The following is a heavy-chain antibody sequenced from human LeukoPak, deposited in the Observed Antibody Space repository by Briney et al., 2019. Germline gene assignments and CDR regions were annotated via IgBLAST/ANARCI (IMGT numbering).Heavy chain of an antibody. Sequence: ASVKVSCKASGYTFTTYGISWVRQAPGQGLEWMGWVSGNNGNTNYAQMLQGRVTMTTDTSTNTAYMELRSLRSDDTAVYYCARDFYHSGTNWYDVFDAWGQGTMVTVSS. V-gene: IGHV1-18*01. J-gene: IGHJ3*01. CDR2: VSGNNGNT. D-gene: IGHD1-1*01. CDR3: ARDFYHSGTNWYDVFDA. CDR1: GYTFTTYG.